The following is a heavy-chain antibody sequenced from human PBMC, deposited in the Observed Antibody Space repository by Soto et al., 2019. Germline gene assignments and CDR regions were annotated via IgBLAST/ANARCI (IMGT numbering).Heavy chain of an antibody. CDR2: IYYSGSA. Sequence: SETLSLTCAVSGGSIDSSNWWSWVRQPPGKGLEWIANIYYSGSAYYNPSLRSRVTISVDASKNHFSLRLSSVTAADTAVYFCVRDWATAGVNAFDIWGQGTMVTVSS. J-gene: IGHJ3*02. V-gene: IGHV4-4*02. D-gene: IGHD6-13*01. CDR3: VRDWATAGVNAFDI. CDR1: GGSIDSSNW.